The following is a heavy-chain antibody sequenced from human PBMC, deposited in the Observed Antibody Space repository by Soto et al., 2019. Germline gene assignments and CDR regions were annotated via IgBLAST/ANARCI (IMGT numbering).Heavy chain of an antibody. D-gene: IGHD1-1*01. CDR3: ASRSGTTRFYYYYYYSMDV. CDR2: IYYSGST. V-gene: IGHV4-39*01. Sequence: PSGTLSLTCTVSGGSISSSSYYWGWIRQPPGKGLEWIGSIYYSGSTYYNPSLKSRVTISVDTSKNQFSLKLSSVTAADTAVYYCASRSGTTRFYYYYYYSMDVWGQGTTVTVSS. J-gene: IGHJ6*02. CDR1: GGSISSSSYY.